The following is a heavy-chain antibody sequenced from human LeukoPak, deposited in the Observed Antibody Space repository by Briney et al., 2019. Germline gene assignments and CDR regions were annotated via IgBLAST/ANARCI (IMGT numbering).Heavy chain of an antibody. CDR1: GYTFSSYG. V-gene: IGHV1-18*01. CDR2: ITVYNGNT. Sequence: ASVKVSCKASGYTFSSYGISWVRQAPGQGLEWMGWITVYNGNTNFAQKVQGRVTMTTDTSTSTAYMELRSLRSDETAVYYCARIIVGATTWAFDYWGQGALVTVSS. CDR3: ARIIVGATTWAFDY. J-gene: IGHJ4*02. D-gene: IGHD1-26*01.